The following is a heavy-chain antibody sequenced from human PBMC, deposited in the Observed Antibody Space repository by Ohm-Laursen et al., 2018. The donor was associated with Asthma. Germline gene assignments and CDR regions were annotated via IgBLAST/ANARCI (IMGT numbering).Heavy chain of an antibody. J-gene: IGHJ4*02. CDR1: GFIVSDYF. CDR2: LFPDGRST. Sequence: SLRLSCAASGFIVSDYFMHWVRQRPGEGLVWISHLFPDGRSTNYADSVRGRFTFPRDDAQNTVYLQMHSLRVDDTAVYFCARGNVEGLLWGQGTLVTVSS. V-gene: IGHV3-74*01. CDR3: ARGNVEGLL.